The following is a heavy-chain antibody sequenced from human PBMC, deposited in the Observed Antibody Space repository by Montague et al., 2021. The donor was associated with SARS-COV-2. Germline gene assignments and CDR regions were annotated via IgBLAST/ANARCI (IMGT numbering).Heavy chain of an antibody. D-gene: IGHD6-13*01. CDR3: AREQPLYDAFDI. CDR1: GFTFSSYA. J-gene: IGHJ3*02. CDR2: ISYDGSNK. V-gene: IGHV3-30-3*01. Sequence: SLRLSCAASGFTFSSYAMHWVRRAPGKGLEWVAVISYDGSNKYYADSVKGRFTISRDNSKNTLYLQMNSLRAEDTAVYYCAREQPLYDAFDIWGQGTLVTVSS.